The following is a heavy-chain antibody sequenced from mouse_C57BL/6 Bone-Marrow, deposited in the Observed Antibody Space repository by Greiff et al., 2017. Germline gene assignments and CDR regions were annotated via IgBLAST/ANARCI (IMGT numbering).Heavy chain of an antibody. CDR2: INPGSGGT. Sequence: QVQLQQSGAELVRPGTSVKVSCKASGYAFTNYLIEWVKQRPGQGLEWIGVINPGSGGTNYNEKVKGKATLTADKSSSTAYMPLSSLTSEDSAVYFCARDESAWFAYWGQGTLVTVSA. V-gene: IGHV1-54*01. J-gene: IGHJ3*01. CDR3: ARDESAWFAY. CDR1: GYAFTNYL.